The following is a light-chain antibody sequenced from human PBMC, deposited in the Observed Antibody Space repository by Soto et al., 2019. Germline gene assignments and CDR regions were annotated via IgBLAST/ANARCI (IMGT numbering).Light chain of an antibody. Sequence: DIQMTQSPSSLSASVGDRVTITCRASRGIYTHLAWYQQKPGNAPKLLIYAASTLQSGVPSRFIASGSGTDFILTISALPSEDVGTYFCQTYDKASWTFGPGTRV. CDR2: AAS. V-gene: IGKV1-27*01. J-gene: IGKJ1*01. CDR1: RGIYTH. CDR3: QTYDKASWT.